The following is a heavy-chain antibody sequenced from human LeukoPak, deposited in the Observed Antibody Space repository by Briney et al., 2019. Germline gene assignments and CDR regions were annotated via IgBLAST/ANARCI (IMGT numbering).Heavy chain of an antibody. CDR3: ARQPYDGSAYFPF. J-gene: IGHJ4*02. V-gene: IGHV1-18*01. Sequence: ASAKVSCKASGYTFTSYGISWVRQAPGQGLEWMGWISAYNGNTNYAQKLQGRVTMTTDTSTNTAYMELRSLRSDDTAMYYCARQPYDGSAYFPFWGQGTPVTVSS. D-gene: IGHD3-22*01. CDR2: ISAYNGNT. CDR1: GYTFTSYG.